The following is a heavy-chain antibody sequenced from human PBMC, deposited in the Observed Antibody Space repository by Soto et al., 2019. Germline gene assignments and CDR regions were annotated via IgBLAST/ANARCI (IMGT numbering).Heavy chain of an antibody. Sequence: PGKGLEWVSGISGSGISTHYADSVKGRSTVSRDNSKNTLYLQMNSLRAEDTAVYNCAKEHVRPDCYLDLSGRGNLVTVS. V-gene: IGHV3-23*01. CDR2: ISGSGIST. CDR3: AKEHVRPDCYLDL. J-gene: IGHJ2*01. D-gene: IGHD2-21*02.